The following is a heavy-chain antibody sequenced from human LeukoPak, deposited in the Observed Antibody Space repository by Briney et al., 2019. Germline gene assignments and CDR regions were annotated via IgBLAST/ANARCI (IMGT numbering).Heavy chain of an antibody. Sequence: GGSLRLSCTASGFTFGDYAMSWFRQAPGKGLEWVGRIKSKTDGGTTDYAAPVKGRFTISRDDSKNTLYLQMNSLKTEDTAVYYCTTVLPQWPPGYWGQGTLVTVSS. CDR1: GFTFGDYA. CDR3: TTVLPQWPPGY. V-gene: IGHV3-15*01. CDR2: IKSKTDGGTT. J-gene: IGHJ4*02. D-gene: IGHD6-19*01.